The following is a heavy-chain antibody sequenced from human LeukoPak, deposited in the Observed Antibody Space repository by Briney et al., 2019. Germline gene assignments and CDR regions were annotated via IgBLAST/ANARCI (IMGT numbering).Heavy chain of an antibody. J-gene: IGHJ6*03. CDR3: ARGRQEISMIVVVMTGVSYYLDD. D-gene: IGHD3-22*01. Sequence: ASETLSLTYAVYGGSFSGYYWTWIRQSPGKGLEWIGEINPSGSTYYYPSLKSRLTITRDTSKNNLSMLLSSVTAADTAVYYCARGRQEISMIVVVMTGVSYYLDDWGKGATVTVS. CDR1: GGSFSGYY. V-gene: IGHV4-34*01. CDR2: INPSGST.